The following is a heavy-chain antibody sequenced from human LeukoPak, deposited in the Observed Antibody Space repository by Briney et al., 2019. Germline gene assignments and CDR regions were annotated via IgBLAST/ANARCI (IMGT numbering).Heavy chain of an antibody. D-gene: IGHD2-15*01. CDR2: IYYSGST. CDR3: ARDSTERDIVD. Sequence: SETLSLTCSVSGGSISSYYWSWIRQPPGKGLEWIGYIYYSGSTNYNPSLKSRVTISVDTSKNQISLKLSSVTAADTAVYYCARDSTERDIVDWGQGTLVTVSS. J-gene: IGHJ4*02. CDR1: GGSISSYY. V-gene: IGHV4-59*01.